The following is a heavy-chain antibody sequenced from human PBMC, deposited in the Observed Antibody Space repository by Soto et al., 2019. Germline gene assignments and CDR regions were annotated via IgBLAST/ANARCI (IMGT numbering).Heavy chain of an antibody. Sequence: QVQLQESGPGLVKTSETLSLTCTVSGGSISSYYWGWIRQVPGRGLECIWYIFYIGTTYYNPSLTSRLTISLDTHTNQFSLKLNSVTAADTSVYDCVRHQRPIARGGFDTWGQGTLVPVSS. CDR1: GGSISSYY. CDR3: VRHQRPIARGGFDT. D-gene: IGHD2-21*01. CDR2: IFYIGTT. J-gene: IGHJ5*02. V-gene: IGHV4-59*01.